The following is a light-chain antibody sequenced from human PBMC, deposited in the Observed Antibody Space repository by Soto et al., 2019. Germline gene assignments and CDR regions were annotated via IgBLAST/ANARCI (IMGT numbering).Light chain of an antibody. J-gene: IGKJ1*01. V-gene: IGKV1-5*03. CDR2: KAS. CDR3: QQYNSYWT. Sequence: DIQMTQSPSTLSASVGDRVTITCRASQSISSWLAWYQQKPGKAPKLLIYKASSLYSGVPSRFSGSGSGTEFTLTICRLQPDDFATYYCQQYNSYWTFGQGTKVEI. CDR1: QSISSW.